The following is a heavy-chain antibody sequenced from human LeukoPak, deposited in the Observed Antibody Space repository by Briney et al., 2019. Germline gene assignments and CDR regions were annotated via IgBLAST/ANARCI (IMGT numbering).Heavy chain of an antibody. Sequence: PGGSLRLSCAASGFTFSNYAMSWVRQAPGKGREWVSGISGSDDNTYYADSVKGRFTISRDNSKSTLYLQMNSLRAEDPAIYYCAKGDGSYDYWGQGTLVTVSS. D-gene: IGHD1-26*01. CDR1: GFTFSNYA. J-gene: IGHJ4*02. V-gene: IGHV3-23*01. CDR2: ISGSDDNT. CDR3: AKGDGSYDY.